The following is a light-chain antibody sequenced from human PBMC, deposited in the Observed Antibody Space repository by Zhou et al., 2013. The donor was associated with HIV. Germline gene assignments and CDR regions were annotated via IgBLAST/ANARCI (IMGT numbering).Light chain of an antibody. Sequence: EIVMTQSPATLSVSPGERATLSCRASQSVSSNLAWYQQKPGQAPRLLIYDASTRVTGIPARFSGSGSGTEFTLTISSLQSEDFAVYYCQQRSNWPPGLTFGGGTKVEIK. V-gene: IGKV3-15*01. J-gene: IGKJ4*01. CDR2: DAS. CDR3: QQRSNWPPGLT. CDR1: QSVSSN.